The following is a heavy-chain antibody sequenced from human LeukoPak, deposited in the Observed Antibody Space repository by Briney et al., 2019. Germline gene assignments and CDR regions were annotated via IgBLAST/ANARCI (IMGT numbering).Heavy chain of an antibody. CDR3: ARPRITDGGAFDI. V-gene: IGHV4-4*07. D-gene: IGHD3-16*01. CDR1: GGSISSYY. J-gene: IGHJ3*02. Sequence: PSETLSLTCSVSGGSISSYYWSWIRQPAEKGLEWIGRIHSSGGTNSNPSLKSRVTMSVDTSKNQFSLKLSSVTAADTAVYYCARPRITDGGAFDIWGQGTMVTVSS. CDR2: IHSSGGT.